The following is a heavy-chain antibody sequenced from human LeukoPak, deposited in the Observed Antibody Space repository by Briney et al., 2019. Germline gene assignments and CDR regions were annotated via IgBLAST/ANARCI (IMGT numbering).Heavy chain of an antibody. CDR1: GYTFTGYY. CDR3: AREDPLYASGADTFDF. D-gene: IGHD3-10*01. Sequence: GASVKVSCKASGYTFTGYYMHWVRQAPGQGLEWMGWINPNSGGTNYAQKFQGRVTMTRDTSISTAYMELSRLKSDDTAVYYCAREDPLYASGADTFDFWGQGTLATVSS. J-gene: IGHJ4*02. CDR2: INPNSGGT. V-gene: IGHV1-2*02.